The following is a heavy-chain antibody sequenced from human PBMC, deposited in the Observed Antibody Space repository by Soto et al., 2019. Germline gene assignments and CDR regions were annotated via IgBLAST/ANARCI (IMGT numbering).Heavy chain of an antibody. V-gene: IGHV3-30-3*01. Sequence: QVQLVESGGGEVQPGRSLRLSCAASGFTFSTYTMYWVRQAPGKGLEWVAGISNNGINTHYADSVKGRFTISRDNSKNTLYVQMNSLGAEDTAVYYCAREWSISVAAPGYWGQGTLVTVSS. CDR3: AREWSISVAAPGY. CDR2: ISNNGINT. D-gene: IGHD6-19*01. J-gene: IGHJ4*02. CDR1: GFTFSTYT.